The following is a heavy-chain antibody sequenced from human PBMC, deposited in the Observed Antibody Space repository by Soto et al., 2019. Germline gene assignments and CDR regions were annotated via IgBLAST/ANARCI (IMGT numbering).Heavy chain of an antibody. D-gene: IGHD1-1*01. CDR2: ISGSGDTT. V-gene: IGHV3-23*01. J-gene: IGHJ6*03. CDR3: AKDTHRWNDVFHFYYMDV. CDR1: GFSFSVYA. Sequence: EMQLSESGGGLVQPGGSLRLSCAASGFSFSVYAMSWVRQAPGQGLEWVSAISGSGDTTYSADSVRGRFTVSRDNSKNTLYLQMNSLRAEDTAIYYCAKDTHRWNDVFHFYYMDVWGKGTTVTVSS.